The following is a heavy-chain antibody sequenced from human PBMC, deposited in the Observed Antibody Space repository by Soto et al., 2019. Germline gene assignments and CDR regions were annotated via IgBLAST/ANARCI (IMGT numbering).Heavy chain of an antibody. CDR3: ARDGDYAAGYAFDI. V-gene: IGHV4-31*03. J-gene: IGHJ3*02. D-gene: IGHD4-17*01. CDR2: IYYSGST. CDR1: GGSISSVGYY. Sequence: PSETLSLTCTVSGGSISSVGYYWSWIRQHPGKGLEWIGYIYYSGSTYYNPSLKSRVTISVDTSKNQFSLKLSSVTAADTAVYYCARDGDYAAGYAFDIWGQGTMVTVSS.